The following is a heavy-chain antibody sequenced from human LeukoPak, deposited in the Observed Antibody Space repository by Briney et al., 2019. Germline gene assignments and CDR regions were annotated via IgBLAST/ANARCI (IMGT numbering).Heavy chain of an antibody. CDR2: ISGSGGST. J-gene: IGHJ6*02. V-gene: IGHV3-23*01. CDR1: GFTFSSYA. CDR3: AKLGGDYYGSVTRAYGMDV. Sequence: GGSLRLSCAASGFTFSSYAMSWVRQAPGKGLEWVSAISGSGGSTYYADSVKGRFTISRDNSKNTLYLQMNSLRAEDTAVYYCAKLGGDYYGSVTRAYGMDVWGQGTTVTVSS. D-gene: IGHD3-10*01.